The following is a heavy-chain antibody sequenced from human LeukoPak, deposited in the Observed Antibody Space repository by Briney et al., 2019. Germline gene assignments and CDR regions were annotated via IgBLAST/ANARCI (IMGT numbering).Heavy chain of an antibody. J-gene: IGHJ5*02. Sequence: PSETLSLTCAVYGGSFSGYYWSWIRQPPGKGLEWIGEINHSGSTNYNPSLKSRVTISVDTSKNQFSLKLSSVTAADTAVYYCARGSRLVGGVHNWFDPWGQETLVPVSS. V-gene: IGHV4-34*01. D-gene: IGHD3-10*01. CDR1: GGSFSGYY. CDR3: ARGSRLVGGVHNWFDP. CDR2: INHSGST.